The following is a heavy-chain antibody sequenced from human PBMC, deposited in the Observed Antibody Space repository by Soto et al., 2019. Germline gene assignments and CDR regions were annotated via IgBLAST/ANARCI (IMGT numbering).Heavy chain of an antibody. V-gene: IGHV1-2*02. D-gene: IGHD3-3*01. CDR3: ASGGGVGVAGSAAFDM. CDR1: GYPVTAYY. J-gene: IGHJ3*02. CDR2: INPASGAA. Sequence: QLHLVKSGAVVKKPGASVTVSCSASGYPVTAYYMHWVRQAPGRGLEWMGGINPASGAAKYTQTFQGRVTMTRDTSTSTVFMELSGLTSEDTAVFYCASGGGVGVAGSAAFDMWGQGTLVTVSS.